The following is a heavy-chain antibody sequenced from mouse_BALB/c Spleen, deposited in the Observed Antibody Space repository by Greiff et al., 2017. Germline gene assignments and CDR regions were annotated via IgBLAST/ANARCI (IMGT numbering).Heavy chain of an antibody. CDR1: GYTFTSYW. Sequence: VQLQQSGAELVKPGASVKLSCKASGYTFTSYWMHWVKQRPGQGLEWIGEINPSNGRTNYNEKFKSKATLTVDKSSSTAYMQLSSLTSEDTAVYYCARKVRHAMDYWGQGTSVTVSS. CDR2: INPSNGRT. V-gene: IGHV1S81*02. J-gene: IGHJ4*01. CDR3: ARKVRHAMDY. D-gene: IGHD2-14*01.